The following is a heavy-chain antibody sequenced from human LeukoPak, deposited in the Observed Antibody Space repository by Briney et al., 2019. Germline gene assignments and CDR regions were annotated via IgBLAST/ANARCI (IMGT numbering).Heavy chain of an antibody. V-gene: IGHV4-59*01. CDR3: ARTARVFDY. CDR1: GGSTSIYY. D-gene: IGHD2-21*02. J-gene: IGHJ4*02. CDR2: TSYSGST. Sequence: SETLSLTCTVTGGSTSIYYWSWIRQPPGKRLECIGYTSYSGSTDYSPSLKSRVTISLDTSKNQFSLRLTSVTAADTAVYYCARTARVFDYWGPGILVTVSS.